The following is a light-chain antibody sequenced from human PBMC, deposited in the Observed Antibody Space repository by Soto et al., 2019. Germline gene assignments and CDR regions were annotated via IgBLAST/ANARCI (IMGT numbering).Light chain of an antibody. J-gene: IGLJ2*01. CDR3: SSYTSYSTLV. V-gene: IGLV2-18*02. CDR1: SSDVGTYNR. CDR2: EVS. Sequence: QSALTQPPSVSGSPGQSVTISCTGSSSDVGTYNRVSWYQQPPGTAPKLMIYEVSNRPSGVPARFSGSKSGNTASLTISGLQAEYEADYYCSSYTSYSTLVFGGGTKLTVL.